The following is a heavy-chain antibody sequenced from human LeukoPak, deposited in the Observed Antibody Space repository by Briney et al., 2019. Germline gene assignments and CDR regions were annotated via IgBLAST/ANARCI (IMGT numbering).Heavy chain of an antibody. V-gene: IGHV3-23*01. D-gene: IGHD3-22*01. CDR3: AKVFLDYYDSSGYPLYYYYGMDV. J-gene: IGHJ6*02. CDR2: ISGSGGST. CDR1: GFTFSSYA. Sequence: GGSLRLSCAASGFTFSSYAMSWVRQAPGKGLEWVSAISGSGGSTYYADSVKGRFTISRDNSKNTLYLQMNSLRAEGTAVYYCAKVFLDYYDSSGYPLYYYYGMDVWGQGTTVTVSS.